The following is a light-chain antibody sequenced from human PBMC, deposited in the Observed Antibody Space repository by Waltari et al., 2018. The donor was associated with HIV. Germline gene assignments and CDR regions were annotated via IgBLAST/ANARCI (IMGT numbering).Light chain of an antibody. CDR3: QQYYITPPT. Sequence: DVVMTQSPDALKGSLGERVTINCKSSQSVFSTSNNKSYLAWYQQRPGQTPNLLVYWATTRVSGVPARFSGSGSGTDFTLTINNLQAEDAAIYYCQQYYITPPTFGQGTKVEI. CDR1: QSVFSTSNNKSY. J-gene: IGKJ1*01. CDR2: WAT. V-gene: IGKV4-1*01.